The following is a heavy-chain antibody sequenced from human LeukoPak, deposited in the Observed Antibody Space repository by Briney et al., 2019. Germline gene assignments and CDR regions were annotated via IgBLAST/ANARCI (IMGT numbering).Heavy chain of an antibody. CDR3: ARDIYESPYTNWFDP. J-gene: IGHJ5*02. D-gene: IGHD3-22*01. Sequence: GGSLRLSCAASGFTFSNYEMNWVRQAPGKGLEWVSYISSSGSSIYYADSVKGRFTISRDNANNSLSLQMNSLRAEDTAVYYCARDIYESPYTNWFDPWGQGTLVTVSS. CDR2: ISSSGSSI. CDR1: GFTFSNYE. V-gene: IGHV3-48*03.